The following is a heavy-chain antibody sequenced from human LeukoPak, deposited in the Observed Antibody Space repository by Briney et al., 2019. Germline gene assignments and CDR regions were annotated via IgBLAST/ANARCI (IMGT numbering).Heavy chain of an antibody. J-gene: IGHJ5*02. Sequence: GGSLRLSCAASGFTFSSYAMSWVRQAPGKGLEWVSNISGSGVSGGNTYYADSVKGRFTISRDNAKNSLYLQINSLRAEDTAVYYCARADSNYGFRFDPWGQGTLVTVSS. D-gene: IGHD4-11*01. CDR3: ARADSNYGFRFDP. CDR2: ISGSGVSGGNT. V-gene: IGHV3-23*01. CDR1: GFTFSSYA.